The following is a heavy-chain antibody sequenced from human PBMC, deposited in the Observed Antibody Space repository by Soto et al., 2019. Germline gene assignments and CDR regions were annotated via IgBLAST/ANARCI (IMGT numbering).Heavy chain of an antibody. D-gene: IGHD3-22*01. CDR3: AKMSSENYYDPVFS. CDR1: GFTFSDYY. V-gene: IGHV3-11*01. CDR2: ISSGGNTI. J-gene: IGHJ4*02. Sequence: QVQLVESGGALVKTTESLTIAGAAAGFTFSDYYMGWALQAPGKGLEWVSSISSGGNTIYYAGSVKGRFTISRDNAKNSVYLQMNSLRAEDTALYFCAKMSSENYYDPVFSWGQGTLVTVSS.